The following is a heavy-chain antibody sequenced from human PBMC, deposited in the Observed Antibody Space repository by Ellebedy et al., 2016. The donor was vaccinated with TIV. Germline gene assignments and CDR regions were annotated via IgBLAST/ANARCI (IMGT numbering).Heavy chain of an antibody. D-gene: IGHD4-11*01. CDR3: SRDIYRRMDY. CDR1: GDSINNNNYY. J-gene: IGHJ4*02. Sequence: SETLSLTCTVSGDSINNNNYYWGWIRQPPGKGLEWIGYIYYSGSTNYIPSLKSRVTISADTSKNQFSLQLNSVTPEDTAVYYCSRDIYRRMDYWGQGTLITVSS. V-gene: IGHV4-61*05. CDR2: IYYSGST.